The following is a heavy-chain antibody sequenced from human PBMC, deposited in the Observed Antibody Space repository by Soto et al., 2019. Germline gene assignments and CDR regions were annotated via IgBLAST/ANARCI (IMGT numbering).Heavy chain of an antibody. J-gene: IGHJ4*02. CDR1: GYTFTTFA. D-gene: IGHD2-15*01. CDR2: MNPRSGDA. V-gene: IGHV1-8*01. CDR3: VSRCDGIEY. Sequence: QVHLEQSGAEVRKPGASLKVSCKTSGYTFTTFAISWVRQATGQGLEGMGGMNPRSGDADYAQKFQGRFTMTRETSITTAYMELSALRSDGTAVYDCVSRCDGIEYWGQGTLVTVSS.